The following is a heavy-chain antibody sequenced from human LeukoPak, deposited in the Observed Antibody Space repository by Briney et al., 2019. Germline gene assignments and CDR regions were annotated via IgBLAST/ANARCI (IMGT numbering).Heavy chain of an antibody. V-gene: IGHV1-2*02. CDR1: GYTFTGYY. J-gene: IGHJ3*02. CDR3: ASGREYCSGGSCYSSDDAFDI. CDR2: INPNSGGT. Sequence: ASVKVSCKASGYTFTGYYMHWVRQAPGQGLEWMGWINPNSGGTNYAQKFQGRVTMTRDTSISTAYMELSRLRSDDTAVYYYASGREYCSGGSCYSSDDAFDIWGQGTMVTVPS. D-gene: IGHD2-15*01.